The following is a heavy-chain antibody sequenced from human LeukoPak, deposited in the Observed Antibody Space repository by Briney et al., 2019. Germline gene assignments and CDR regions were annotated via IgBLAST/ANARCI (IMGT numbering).Heavy chain of an antibody. CDR1: GFTVSGNY. CDR2: IYSGGDT. CDR3: ARQKYYYDSGGYYYYFDY. J-gene: IGHJ4*02. V-gene: IGHV3-53*01. D-gene: IGHD3-22*01. Sequence: GGSLRLSCAASGFTVSGNYMSWVRQAPGKGLEWVSVIYSGGDTYPADSVKGRFTISRDNSKNTLYLQMNSLRAEDTAVYYCARQKYYYDSGGYYYYFDYWGQGTLVTVSS.